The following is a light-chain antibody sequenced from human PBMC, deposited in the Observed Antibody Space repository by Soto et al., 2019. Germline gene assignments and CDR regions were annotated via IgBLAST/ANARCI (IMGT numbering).Light chain of an antibody. V-gene: IGKV1-5*01. Sequence: IQMTQSPSTLAASVGDRVTITCRASQSISRRLAWYQQKPGKAPRLLIYDVSTLESGVPSRFSGSGSGTDFTLTIRSLQPEDSANYYCLHDYDYPRTFGQGTKVDIK. CDR1: QSISRR. CDR3: LHDYDYPRT. CDR2: DVS. J-gene: IGKJ1*01.